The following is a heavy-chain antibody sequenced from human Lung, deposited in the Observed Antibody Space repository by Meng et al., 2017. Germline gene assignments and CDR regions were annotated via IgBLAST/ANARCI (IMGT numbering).Heavy chain of an antibody. CDR1: GFTFNTYW. J-gene: IGHJ6*02. Sequence: GESLKISCVASGFTFNTYWMSWVRQPPGKGLEWVASIKSDGSDKYYVDTVKGRFTITRDDAKNSVSLQMSSLRAEDTDVYFRARGSMDVWGQGTTVTVSS. CDR2: IKSDGSDK. V-gene: IGHV3-7*01. CDR3: ARGSMDV.